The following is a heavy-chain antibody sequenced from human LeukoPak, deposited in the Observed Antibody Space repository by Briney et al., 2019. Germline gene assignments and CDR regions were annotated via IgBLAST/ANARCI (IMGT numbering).Heavy chain of an antibody. CDR3: ARRDYAAWFDP. D-gene: IGHD4/OR15-4a*01. CDR2: VYYSGTT. J-gene: IGHJ5*02. V-gene: IGHV4-39*01. CDR1: GDSITSGGFY. Sequence: SETLSLTCNVSGDSITSGGFYWAWIRQSPGKGLEWIGNVYYSGTTQYNPSLKGRVTISMDMSKNQFSLNLNSVSVTDAAIYYCARRDYAAWFDPWGQGTLVTVSS.